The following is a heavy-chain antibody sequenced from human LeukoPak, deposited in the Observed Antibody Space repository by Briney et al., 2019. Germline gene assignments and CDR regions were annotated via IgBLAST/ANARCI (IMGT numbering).Heavy chain of an antibody. CDR3: AYYYYGMDV. V-gene: IGHV1-69*04. Sequence: ASVKVSCRASGGTFSSYAISWVRQAPGQGLEWMGRIIPILGIANYAQKFQGRVTITADKSTSTAYMELSSLRSEDAAVYYCAYYYYGMDVWGQGTTVTVSS. CDR1: GGTFSSYA. J-gene: IGHJ6*02. CDR2: IIPILGIA.